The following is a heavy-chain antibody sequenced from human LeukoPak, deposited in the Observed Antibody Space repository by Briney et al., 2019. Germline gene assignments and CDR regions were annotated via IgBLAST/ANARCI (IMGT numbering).Heavy chain of an antibody. CDR3: ARGLRYSSSWSPFNY. CDR2: INHSGGT. Sequence: SETPSLTCAVYGGSFSGYYWSWIRQPPGKGLEWIGEINHSGGTNYNPSLKSRVTISVDTSKNQFSLKLSSVTAADTAVYYCARGLRYSSSWSPFNYWGQGTLVTVSS. V-gene: IGHV4-34*01. CDR1: GGSFSGYY. J-gene: IGHJ4*02. D-gene: IGHD6-13*01.